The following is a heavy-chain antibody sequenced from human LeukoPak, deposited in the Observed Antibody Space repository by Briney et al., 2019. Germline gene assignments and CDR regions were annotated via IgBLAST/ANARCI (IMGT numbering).Heavy chain of an antibody. CDR2: MNPNSGNT. D-gene: IGHD3-3*01. CDR1: GYTFTSYD. Sequence: ASVKISCKASGYTFTSYDINWVRQATGQGLEWMGWMNPNSGNTGYAQKFQGRVTMTRNTSISTAYMELSSLRSEDTAVYYCAARDYDFWSGYQYYYYYYGMDVWGQGTTVTVSS. V-gene: IGHV1-8*01. J-gene: IGHJ6*02. CDR3: AARDYDFWSGYQYYYYYYGMDV.